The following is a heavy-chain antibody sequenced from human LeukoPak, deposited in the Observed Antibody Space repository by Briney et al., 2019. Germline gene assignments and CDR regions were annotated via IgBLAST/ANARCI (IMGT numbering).Heavy chain of an antibody. D-gene: IGHD6-19*01. Sequence: PGGSLRLSCAASGFTFSSYGMHWVRQAPGKGLEWVAVISYDGSNKYYADSVKGRFTTSRDNSKNTLYLQMNSLRAEDTAVYYCGKESSPISRGGTWGQEPLVPASS. V-gene: IGHV3-30*18. CDR2: ISYDGSNK. J-gene: IGHJ5*02. CDR3: GKESSPISRGGT. CDR1: GFTFSSYG.